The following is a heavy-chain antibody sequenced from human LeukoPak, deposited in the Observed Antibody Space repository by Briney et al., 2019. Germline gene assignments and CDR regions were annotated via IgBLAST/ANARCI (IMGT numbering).Heavy chain of an antibody. CDR3: AKTFGYGAAAY. CDR2: ISGSGGST. J-gene: IGHJ4*02. Sequence: GGSLRLSCAASGFIFGNHAMSWVRQAPGKGLEWVLGISGSGGSTYYADSVMGRFTISRDNSKNTLYLQMNSLGAEDTAVYYCAKTFGYGAAAYWGQGTLVTVSS. D-gene: IGHD4/OR15-4a*01. CDR1: GFIFGNHA. V-gene: IGHV3-23*01.